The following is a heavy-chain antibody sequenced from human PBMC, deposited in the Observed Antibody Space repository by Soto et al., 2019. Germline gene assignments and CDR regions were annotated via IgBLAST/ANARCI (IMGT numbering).Heavy chain of an antibody. D-gene: IGHD3-9*01. CDR2: IYYSGST. CDR1: GGSISSYY. CDR3: ARHGSPYYDILTGYYSPGFDP. J-gene: IGHJ5*02. Sequence: SETLSLTCTVSGGSISSYYWSWIRQPPGKGLEWIGYIYYSGSTNYNPSLKSRVTISVDTSKNQFSLKLSSVTAADTAVYYCARHGSPYYDILTGYYSPGFDPWGQGTLVTVSS. V-gene: IGHV4-59*08.